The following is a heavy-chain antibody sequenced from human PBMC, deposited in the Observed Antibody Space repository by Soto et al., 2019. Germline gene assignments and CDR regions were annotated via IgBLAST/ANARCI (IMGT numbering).Heavy chain of an antibody. CDR2: IIPVCGTA. Sequence: SVKVSCKSSGGVFNSYAISWVRQAPGQGLEWMGGIIPVCGTANLAQRFQDRVTITADRSTKTVYMELRSLRAEDTGVYYCAKAAEGGNKGNLDVWGQGTTVTVSS. V-gene: IGHV1-69*06. CDR1: GGVFNSYA. CDR3: AKAAEGGNKGNLDV. D-gene: IGHD6-19*01. J-gene: IGHJ6*02.